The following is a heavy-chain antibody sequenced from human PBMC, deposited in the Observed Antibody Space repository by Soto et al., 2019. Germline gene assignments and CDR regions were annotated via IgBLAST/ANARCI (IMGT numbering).Heavy chain of an antibody. D-gene: IGHD2-8*01. Sequence: GGSLRLSCAASGFTFSSYDMHWVRQATGKGLEWVSAIGTAGDTYYPGSVKGRFTISRENAKNSLYLQMNSLRAGDTAVHYCARGYCTNGVCWGGYYGMDVWGQGT. CDR3: ARGYCTNGVCWGGYYGMDV. CDR2: IGTAGDT. J-gene: IGHJ6*02. CDR1: GFTFSSYD. V-gene: IGHV3-13*01.